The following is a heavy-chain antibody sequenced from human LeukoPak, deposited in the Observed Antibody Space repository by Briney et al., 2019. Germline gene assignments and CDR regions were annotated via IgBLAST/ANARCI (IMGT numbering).Heavy chain of an antibody. V-gene: IGHV1-69*04. CDR2: IVPILGIA. CDR1: GGTFSSYA. D-gene: IGHD2-8*01. CDR3: AREKRYSTNGVCYNRLDY. J-gene: IGHJ4*02. Sequence: SVKVSCKASGGTFSSYAISWVRQAPGQGLEWMGRIVPILGIANYAQKFQGRVTITADKSTSTAYMELSSLRSEDTAVYYCAREKRYSTNGVCYNRLDYWGQGTLVTVSS.